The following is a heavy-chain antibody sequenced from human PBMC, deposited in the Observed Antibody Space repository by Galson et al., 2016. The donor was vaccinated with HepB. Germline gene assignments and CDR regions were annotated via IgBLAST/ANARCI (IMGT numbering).Heavy chain of an antibody. J-gene: IGHJ4*02. Sequence: SVKVSCKASGYRFPTYGISWVRQAPGQGLEWLGWISANSGNTRYAGKFQDRVTMTRDTSASSVYMDLRSLRSDDTAVYYCARDVQYRFDYWGQGSLVTVAS. D-gene: IGHD1-1*01. CDR3: ARDVQYRFDY. CDR2: ISANSGNT. V-gene: IGHV1-18*04. CDR1: GYRFPTYG.